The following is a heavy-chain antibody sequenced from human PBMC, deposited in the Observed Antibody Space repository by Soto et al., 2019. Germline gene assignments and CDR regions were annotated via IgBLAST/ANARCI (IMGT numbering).Heavy chain of an antibody. V-gene: IGHV3-23*01. CDR3: AKRRGAGGHFDY. CDR1: VFTFSSYA. D-gene: IGHD2-15*01. Sequence: QTGGSLLLSCAASVFTFSSYAMCWVRQGPGKGLEWVAVVSIGGSTHYADSVRGRFTISRDNSKNTLSLQMNSLTAEDTAVYFCAKRRGAGGHFDYWGQGALVTVSS. J-gene: IGHJ4*02. CDR2: VSIGGST.